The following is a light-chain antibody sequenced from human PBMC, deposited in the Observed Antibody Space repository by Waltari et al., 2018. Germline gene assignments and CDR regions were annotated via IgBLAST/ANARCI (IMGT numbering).Light chain of an antibody. V-gene: IGKV1-5*03. J-gene: IGKJ4*01. Sequence: DIQMTQSPSTLSASVGGRVTITCRASQSISNWLAWYQQKPGKAPKLLLYKASTLESGVPSRFSGSGSGTEFTLTISSLQPDDFATYYCQQYNSYSLLTFGGGTKVEIK. CDR3: QQYNSYSLLT. CDR1: QSISNW. CDR2: KAS.